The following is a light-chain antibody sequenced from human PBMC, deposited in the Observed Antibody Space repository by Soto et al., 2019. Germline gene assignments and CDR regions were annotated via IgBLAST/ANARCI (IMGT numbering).Light chain of an antibody. V-gene: IGLV2-14*01. Sequence: QSALTQPASVSGSPGQSITISCTGTSSDVGGYNYVSWYQQHPGKAPKLMIYDVSNRPSGVSNRFSGSKSGNTASLTISGPQAEDEAAYYCRSYTSSSTYVVFGGGTKLTVL. J-gene: IGLJ2*01. CDR3: RSYTSSSTYVV. CDR1: SSDVGGYNY. CDR2: DVS.